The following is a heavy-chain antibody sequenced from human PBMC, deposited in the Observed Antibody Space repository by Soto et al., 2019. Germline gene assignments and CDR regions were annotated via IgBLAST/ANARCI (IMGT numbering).Heavy chain of an antibody. CDR1: GGSISNYI. D-gene: IGHD6-19*01. J-gene: IGHJ4*02. CDR2: IYYIGST. Sequence: PSETLSLTCSVSGGSISNYIWNWIRQSPGKGLEWIGYIYYIGSTNYNPSLKSRVTLSVDRSNNQFSLKLTSVTAADTAVYYCARSIGPSSGWKCYFDYWGQGTLVTVSS. V-gene: IGHV4-59*01. CDR3: ARSIGPSSGWKCYFDY.